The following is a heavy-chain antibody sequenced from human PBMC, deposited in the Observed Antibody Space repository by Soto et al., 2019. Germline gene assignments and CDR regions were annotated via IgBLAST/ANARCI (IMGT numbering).Heavy chain of an antibody. Sequence: QVQLVQSGAEVKKPGASVKVSCKASGYTFTSYGISWVRQAPGQGLEWMGWISAYNGNTNYAQKLQGRVTMTTDTSTSTAYMELRSMRSDDTAVYYCARTIYPRSSRPPDRADPWGQGTLVTVSS. J-gene: IGHJ5*02. CDR2: ISAYNGNT. V-gene: IGHV1-18*01. D-gene: IGHD3-22*01. CDR3: ARTIYPRSSRPPDRADP. CDR1: GYTFTSYG.